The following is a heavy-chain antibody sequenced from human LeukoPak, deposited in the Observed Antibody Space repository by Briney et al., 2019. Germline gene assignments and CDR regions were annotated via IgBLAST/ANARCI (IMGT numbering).Heavy chain of an antibody. Sequence: SETLSLTCTVSGGSISSYYWSWIRQPPGKGLEWIGYIYYSGSTNYNPSLKSRVTISVDTSKNQFSLKLSSVTAADTAVYYCARAKRDSSGHMDVWGKGTTVTVSS. J-gene: IGHJ6*03. CDR1: GGSISSYY. V-gene: IGHV4-59*01. CDR2: IYYSGST. D-gene: IGHD6-19*01. CDR3: ARAKRDSSGHMDV.